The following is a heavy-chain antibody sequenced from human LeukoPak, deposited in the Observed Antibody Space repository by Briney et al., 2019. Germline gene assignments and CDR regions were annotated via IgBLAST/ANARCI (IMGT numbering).Heavy chain of an antibody. CDR1: GFTFSLYW. J-gene: IGHJ4*02. D-gene: IGHD3-3*01. V-gene: IGHV3-7*01. CDR2: IKQDGSEK. Sequence: GGSLRLSCAASGFTFSLYWMSWVRQAPGKGLEWVANIKQDGSEKDYVDSVKGRFTISRDNAKNTLYLQMNSLRAEDTAVYYCARGGTSGVAASKYWGQGTLVTVSS. CDR3: ARGGTSGVAASKY.